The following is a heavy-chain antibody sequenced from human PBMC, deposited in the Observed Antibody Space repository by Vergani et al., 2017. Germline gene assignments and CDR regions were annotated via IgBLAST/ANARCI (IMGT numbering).Heavy chain of an antibody. CDR3: AKDLGTSSGGGWFDP. CDR2: ISWNSNSI. J-gene: IGHJ5*02. V-gene: IGHV3-9*02. D-gene: IGHD6-6*01. Sequence: EVQLEESGGGLVLPGRSLRLSCVASAFTSSGYAMHWVRQAPGKGLEWVSGISWNSNSIGYADSVKGRFTISRDNAKNSLYLQMNSLRAEDTALDYCAKDLGTSSGGGWFDPWGQGTLVTVSS. CDR1: AFTSSGYA.